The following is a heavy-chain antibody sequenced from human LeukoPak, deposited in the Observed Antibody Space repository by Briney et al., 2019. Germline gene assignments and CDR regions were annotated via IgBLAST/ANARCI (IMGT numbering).Heavy chain of an antibody. CDR3: ARGAAAGNGFDY. CDR1: GGSILINY. Sequence: SETLSLTCTVSGGSILINYYSWIRQPPGKGLEWIAYIYHSGSTSYNPSLKSRVTISVDTSKNQFSLNLNSVTAADTAVYYCARGAAAGNGFDYWGQGTLVTVSS. J-gene: IGHJ4*02. CDR2: IYHSGST. D-gene: IGHD6-13*01. V-gene: IGHV4-59*01.